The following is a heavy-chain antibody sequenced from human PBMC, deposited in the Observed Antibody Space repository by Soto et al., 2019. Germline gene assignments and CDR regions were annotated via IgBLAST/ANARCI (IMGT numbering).Heavy chain of an antibody. CDR3: AKIYDFWSRHHDSFDV. J-gene: IGHJ3*01. Sequence: QLFESGGGLVQPGGSLRLSCVASGFDYGRFAMTWVRQAPGKGLEWVSGTSGNGGDTYYVDSVRGRFTISRDNPKNTLYLQMNSLRVDDTAVYYCAKIYDFWSRHHDSFDVWGQGTSVTVSS. CDR1: GFDYGRFA. V-gene: IGHV3-23*01. D-gene: IGHD3-3*01. CDR2: TSGNGGDT.